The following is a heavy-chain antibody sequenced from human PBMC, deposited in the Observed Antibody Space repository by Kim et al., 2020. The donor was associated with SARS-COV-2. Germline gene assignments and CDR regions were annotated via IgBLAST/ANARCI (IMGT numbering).Heavy chain of an antibody. V-gene: IGHV1-18*01. CDR3: ARVELWWELQEGYGY. CDR2: ISAYNGNT. D-gene: IGHD1-26*01. J-gene: IGHJ4*02. Sequence: ASVKVSCKASGYTFTSYGISWVRQAPGQGLEWMGWISAYNGNTNYAQKLQGRVTMTTDTSTSTAYMELRSLRSDDTAVYYCARVELWWELQEGYGYWGQGTLVTVSS. CDR1: GYTFTSYG.